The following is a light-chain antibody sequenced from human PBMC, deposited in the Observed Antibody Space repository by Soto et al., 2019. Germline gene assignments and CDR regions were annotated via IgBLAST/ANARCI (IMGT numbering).Light chain of an antibody. CDR2: GAS. V-gene: IGKV3-15*01. CDR3: QQYNNWPWT. J-gene: IGKJ1*01. Sequence: EIVMTQSPATLSVXPGERXXXSCRASQSVSSNLAWYQQKPGQAPRLLIYGASTRATGIPARFSGSGSGTEFTLTISSLQSEDFAVYYCQQYNNWPWTFGQGTKVEIK. CDR1: QSVSSN.